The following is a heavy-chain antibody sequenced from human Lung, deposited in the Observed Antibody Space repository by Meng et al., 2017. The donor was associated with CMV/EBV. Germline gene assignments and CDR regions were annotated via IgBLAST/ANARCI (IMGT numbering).Heavy chain of an antibody. CDR3: ASPLGILGIVDL. CDR2: IYYSGST. V-gene: IGHV4-39*01. D-gene: IGHD7-27*01. J-gene: IGHJ2*01. CDR1: GGSISSSSYY. Sequence: QLQPKESCPGLVKPSETLSLTCTVSGGSISSSSYYWGWIRQPPGKGLEWIGSIYYSGSTYYNPSLKSRVTISVDTSKNQFSLKLSSVTAADTAVYYCASPLGILGIVDLWGRGTLVTVSS.